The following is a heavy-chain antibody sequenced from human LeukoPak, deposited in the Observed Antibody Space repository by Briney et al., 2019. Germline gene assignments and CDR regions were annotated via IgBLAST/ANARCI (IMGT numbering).Heavy chain of an antibody. D-gene: IGHD3-10*01. J-gene: IGHJ3*02. CDR1: GYTFTSYD. Sequence: ASVKVSCKASGYTFTSYDINWVRQATGQGLEWMGWMNPNSGNTGYAQKFQGRVTMTKNTSISTAYMELSSLRSEDTAVYYCARGLPLLWFGELYAFDIWGQGTMVTVSS. CDR3: ARGLPLLWFGELYAFDI. CDR2: MNPNSGNT. V-gene: IGHV1-8*01.